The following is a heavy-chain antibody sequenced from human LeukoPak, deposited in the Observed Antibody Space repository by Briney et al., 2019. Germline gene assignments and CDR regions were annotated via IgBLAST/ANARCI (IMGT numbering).Heavy chain of an antibody. Sequence: PGGSLRLSCAASGFTFSSFAMSWVRQAPEKGLEWVSAVSVSGDISYYADSVKGRFTISRDNSKNTLYLQMNSLRAEDTAVYYCAKSNYFDSGGYYFFDYWGQGTLVTVSS. CDR2: VSVSGDIS. CDR3: AKSNYFDSGGYYFFDY. V-gene: IGHV3-23*01. CDR1: GFTFSSFA. J-gene: IGHJ4*02. D-gene: IGHD3-22*01.